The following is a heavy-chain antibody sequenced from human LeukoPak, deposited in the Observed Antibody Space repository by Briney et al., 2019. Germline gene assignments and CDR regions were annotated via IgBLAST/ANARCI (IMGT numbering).Heavy chain of an antibody. V-gene: IGHV3-33*01. CDR2: ISPDGTDK. J-gene: IGHJ4*02. D-gene: IGHD2-8*02. CDR1: GFSFRSYG. CDR3: AAGITWSDY. Sequence: PGRSLRLSCVTSGFSFRSYGMHWVRQAPGKGLEWVALISPDGTDKYFTDSVRGRFTISRDNSRSTLFLQMNSLRVDDTAVYYCAAGITWSDYWGREPWSPSPQ.